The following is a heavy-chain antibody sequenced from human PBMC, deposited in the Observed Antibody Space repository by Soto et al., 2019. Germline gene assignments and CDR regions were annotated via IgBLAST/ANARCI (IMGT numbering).Heavy chain of an antibody. J-gene: IGHJ5*02. CDR2: INPSGDTT. D-gene: IGHD6-19*01. CDR3: AIMTCSGWLENWFSP. CDR1: GYTFSIYY. Sequence: AASVKVSCKASGYTFSIYYMHWVRQAPGQGLEWMGRINPSGDTTTYAQKFQGRVTMTRDTSTSTAYMDLSSLRSEDTAVYYCAIMTCSGWLENWFSPCGQGTLVTVYS. V-gene: IGHV1-46*01.